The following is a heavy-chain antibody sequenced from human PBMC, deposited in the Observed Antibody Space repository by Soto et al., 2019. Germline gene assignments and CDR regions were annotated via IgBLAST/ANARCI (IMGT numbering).Heavy chain of an antibody. D-gene: IGHD5-12*01. CDR3: ASDGDSGYDWGHFDY. CDR2: IWYDGSNK. J-gene: IGHJ4*02. V-gene: IGHV3-33*01. Sequence: PGGSLRLSCAASGFTFSSYGMHWVRQAPGKGLEWVAVIWYDGSNKYYADSVKGRFTISRDNSKNTLYLQMNSLRAEDTAVYYCASDGDSGYDWGHFDYWGQGTLVTVSS. CDR1: GFTFSSYG.